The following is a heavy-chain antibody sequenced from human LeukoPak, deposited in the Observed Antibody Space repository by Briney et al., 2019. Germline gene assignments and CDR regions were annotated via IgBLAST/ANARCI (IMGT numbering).Heavy chain of an antibody. Sequence: GASVKVSCKASGYTFTSYGISWVRQAPGQGLERMGWISAYNGNTNYAQKLQGRVTMTTDTSTSTAYMELRSLRSDDTAVYYCARDVYYDSSGYLFDYWGQGTLVTVSS. V-gene: IGHV1-18*01. D-gene: IGHD3-22*01. CDR3: ARDVYYDSSGYLFDY. CDR2: ISAYNGNT. CDR1: GYTFTSYG. J-gene: IGHJ4*02.